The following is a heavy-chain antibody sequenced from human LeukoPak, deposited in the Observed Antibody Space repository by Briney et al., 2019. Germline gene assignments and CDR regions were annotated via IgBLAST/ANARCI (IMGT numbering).Heavy chain of an antibody. CDR2: ISSSGSTI. D-gene: IGHD1-26*01. V-gene: IGHV3-48*04. CDR1: GFTFSSYW. Sequence: PGGSLRLSCAASGFTFSSYWMSWVRQAPGKGLEWVSYISSSGSTIYYADSVKGRFTISRDNAKNSLYLLMNSLRAEDTAAYYCARVAGATTENYYDYYMDVWGKGTTVTVSS. J-gene: IGHJ6*03. CDR3: ARVAGATTENYYDYYMDV.